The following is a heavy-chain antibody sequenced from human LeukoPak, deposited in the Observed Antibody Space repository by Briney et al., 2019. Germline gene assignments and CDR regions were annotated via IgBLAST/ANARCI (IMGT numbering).Heavy chain of an antibody. CDR3: ARDPAGIAVAGIVFDY. Sequence: PGGSLRLSCAASGFTFSSYGMHWVRQAPGKALEWVAVISYDGSNKYYADSVKGRFTISRDNSKNTLYLQMNSLRAEDTAVYYCARDPAGIAVAGIVFDYWGQGTLVTVSS. J-gene: IGHJ4*02. CDR2: ISYDGSNK. CDR1: GFTFSSYG. V-gene: IGHV3-30*19. D-gene: IGHD6-19*01.